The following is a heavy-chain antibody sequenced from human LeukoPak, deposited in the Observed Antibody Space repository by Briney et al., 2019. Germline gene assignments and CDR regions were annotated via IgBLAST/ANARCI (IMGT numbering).Heavy chain of an antibody. Sequence: GRSLRLSCAASGFTFSSYGMHWVRQAPGKGLEWVSVISYDGTNKYYADSVKGRFTISRDNSKNTLYLQMNSLRTEDTAVYYCAKDLLRGGDAFDIWGQGTMVTVSS. D-gene: IGHD1-26*01. V-gene: IGHV3-30*18. J-gene: IGHJ3*02. CDR3: AKDLLRGGDAFDI. CDR1: GFTFSSYG. CDR2: ISYDGTNK.